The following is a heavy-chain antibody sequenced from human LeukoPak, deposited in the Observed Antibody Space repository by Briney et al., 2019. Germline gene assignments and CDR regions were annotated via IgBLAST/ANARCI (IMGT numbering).Heavy chain of an antibody. CDR2: ISSHGGST. D-gene: IGHD5-12*01. CDR3: VKRLRGYSGYDSTYFDY. V-gene: IGHV3-64D*06. J-gene: IGHJ4*02. Sequence: GGTVTLSCSASGFTFSSYAMHWVRQAPGKGLEYVSAISSHGGSTYYADSVKGRFTISRDNSKNTLYLQMSSLRAEDTAVYYCVKRLRGYSGYDSTYFDYWGEGTLVTVAS. CDR1: GFTFSSYA.